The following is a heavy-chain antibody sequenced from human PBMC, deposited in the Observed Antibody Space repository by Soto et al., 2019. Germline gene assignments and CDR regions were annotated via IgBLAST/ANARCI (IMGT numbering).Heavy chain of an antibody. CDR3: ASVLELHYYYGIDV. D-gene: IGHD1-7*01. CDR2: IIPIFGTA. Sequence: QVQLVQSGAEVKKSGSSVKVSCKASGGTFSSYAISWVRQAPGQGLEWMGGIIPIFGTANYAQKFQGRVTITADESTSTAYMELSSLRSEDTAVYYCASVLELHYYYGIDVWGQGTTVTVSS. J-gene: IGHJ6*02. V-gene: IGHV1-69*12. CDR1: GGTFSSYA.